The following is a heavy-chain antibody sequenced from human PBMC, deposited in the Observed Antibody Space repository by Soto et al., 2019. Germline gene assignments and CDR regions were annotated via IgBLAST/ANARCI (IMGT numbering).Heavy chain of an antibody. V-gene: IGHV4-59*08. CDR1: GGSISSYY. D-gene: IGHD1-1*01. J-gene: IGHJ6*03. CDR2: IYYSGST. Sequence: SETLSLTCTVSGGSISSYYWSWIRQPPGKGLEWIGYIYYSGSTNYNPSLKSRVTISVDTSKNQFSLKLSSVTAADTAVYYCASGWAGGGGTSFKRYYYYYYYMDVWGKGTTVTVSS. CDR3: ASGWAGGGGTSFKRYYYYYYYMDV.